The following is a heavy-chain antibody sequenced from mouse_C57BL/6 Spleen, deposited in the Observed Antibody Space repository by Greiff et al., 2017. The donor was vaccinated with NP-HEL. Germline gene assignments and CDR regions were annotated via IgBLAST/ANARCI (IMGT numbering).Heavy chain of an antibody. D-gene: IGHD1-1*01. Sequence: VQLKQSGPELVKPGASVKISCKASGYSFTDYNMNWVKQSNGKSLEWIGVINPNYGTTSYNQKFKGKATLTVDQSSSTAYMQLNSLTSEDSAVYYCARERDYYGSSYGWYFDVWGTGTTVTVSS. CDR2: INPNYGTT. CDR3: ARERDYYGSSYGWYFDV. V-gene: IGHV1-39*01. CDR1: GYSFTDYN. J-gene: IGHJ1*03.